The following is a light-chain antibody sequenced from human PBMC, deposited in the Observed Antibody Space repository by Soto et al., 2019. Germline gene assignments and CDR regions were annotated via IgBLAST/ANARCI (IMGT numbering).Light chain of an antibody. V-gene: IGKV1-5*01. Sequence: DIQMTQSPSTLSASVRDRVTITRRATQNIGNWLAWYQQKPGKAPKLLIYDASTLESGIPTRFSGSGSATEFTLTISGLQPDDFATYYCQQYDSYSWTFGQGTKV. J-gene: IGKJ1*01. CDR2: DAS. CDR1: QNIGNW. CDR3: QQYDSYSWT.